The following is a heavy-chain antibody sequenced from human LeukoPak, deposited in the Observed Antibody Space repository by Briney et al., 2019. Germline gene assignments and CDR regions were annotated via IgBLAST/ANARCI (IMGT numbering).Heavy chain of an antibody. CDR1: GYTFTSYG. CDR3: ASIYFLVATSQYYYYGMDV. CDR2: INPNSGGT. J-gene: IGHJ6*02. Sequence: ASVKVSCKASGYTFTSYGISWVRQAPGQGLEWTGWINPNSGGTNYAQKFQGRVTMTRDTSISTAYVELSRLRSDDTAVYYCASIYFLVATSQYYYYGMDVWGQGTTVTVSS. D-gene: IGHD2-15*01. V-gene: IGHV1-2*02.